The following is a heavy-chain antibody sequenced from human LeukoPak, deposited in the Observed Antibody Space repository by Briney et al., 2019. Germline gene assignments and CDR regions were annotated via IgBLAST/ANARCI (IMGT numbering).Heavy chain of an antibody. D-gene: IGHD3-10*01. CDR3: AKARGGSPSY. CDR1: GFTFSSYS. Sequence: GGSLRLSCVASGFTFSSYSMHWVRQAPGKGLEWVSSISESSSHIYYTDSVEGRFTISRDNIKNSLYLQMNSLRVEDTAVYYCAKARGGSPSYWGQGTLVTVSS. V-gene: IGHV3-21*01. CDR2: ISESSSHI. J-gene: IGHJ4*02.